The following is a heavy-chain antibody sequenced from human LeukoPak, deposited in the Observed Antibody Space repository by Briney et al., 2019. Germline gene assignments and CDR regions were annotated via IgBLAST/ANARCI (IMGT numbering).Heavy chain of an antibody. CDR2: INHSGST. CDR1: GGSFSGYY. J-gene: IGHJ4*02. Sequence: PSETLSLTCAVYGGSFSGYYWSWIRQPPGKGLEWIGEINHSGSTNYNPSLNSRFTISVATSKNQFSLKLGSVTAADTAVYYCASVVYGDSITFDYWGQGTLVTVSS. V-gene: IGHV4-34*01. CDR3: ASVVYGDSITFDY. D-gene: IGHD4-17*01.